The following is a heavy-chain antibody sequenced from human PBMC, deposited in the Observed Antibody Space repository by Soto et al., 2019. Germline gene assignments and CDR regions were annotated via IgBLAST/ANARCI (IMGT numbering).Heavy chain of an antibody. Sequence: EVQLVESGGGLVQPGGSLRLSCAASGFTFSTYWMHWVRQTPGKGLVWVSRIDAAGSVTTYADSVKGRFTITRDNAKNPLYLQMNSVRAEDTGVYYCAGDQTMAGPTTFDYCGQGTLVTVSS. CDR1: GFTFSTYW. CDR2: IDAAGSVT. D-gene: IGHD6-19*01. V-gene: IGHV3-74*03. CDR3: AGDQTMAGPTTFDY. J-gene: IGHJ4*02.